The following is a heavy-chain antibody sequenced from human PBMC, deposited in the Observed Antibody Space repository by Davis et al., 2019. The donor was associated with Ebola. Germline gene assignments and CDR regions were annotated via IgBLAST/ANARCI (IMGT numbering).Heavy chain of an antibody. V-gene: IGHV3-48*04. CDR2: ISSSSSTM. J-gene: IGHJ3*02. CDR3: ARDRVGATRWAFDI. Sequence: PGGSLRLSCAASGFTFSSYSMNWVRQAPGKGLEWVSYISSSSSTMYYADSVKGRFTISRDNAKNSLFLQMNSLRAEDTAVYYCARDRVGATRWAFDIWGQGTMVTVSS. D-gene: IGHD1-26*01. CDR1: GFTFSSYS.